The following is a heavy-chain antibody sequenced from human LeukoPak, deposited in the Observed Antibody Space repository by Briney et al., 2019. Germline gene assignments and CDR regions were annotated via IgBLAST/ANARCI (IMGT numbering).Heavy chain of an antibody. CDR1: GFTFSSYG. V-gene: IGHV3-23*01. J-gene: IGHJ4*02. D-gene: IGHD4-23*01. CDR2: ISGSGGST. CDR3: AKDQFTVVRTPHDY. Sequence: GGTLRLSCAASGFTFSSYGMSWVRQAPGKGLEWVSAISGSGGSTYYADSVKGRFTISRDNSKNTLYLQMNSLRAEDTAVYYCAKDQFTVVRTPHDYWGQGTLVTVSS.